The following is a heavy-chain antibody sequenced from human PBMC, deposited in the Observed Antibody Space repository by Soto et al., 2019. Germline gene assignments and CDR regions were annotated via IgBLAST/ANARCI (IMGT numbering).Heavy chain of an antibody. CDR3: AKDLRKRGYCSGGSGSGDY. CDR2: ISGSGGST. J-gene: IGHJ4*02. Sequence: EVQLLESGGGLVQPGGSLRLSCAASGFTFISYAMSWVRQAPGKGLEWVSAISGSGGSTYYADSVKGRFTISRDNSKNTLYLQMNSLRAEDTAVYYCAKDLRKRGYCSGGSGSGDYCGQGTLVTVSS. D-gene: IGHD2-15*01. V-gene: IGHV3-23*01. CDR1: GFTFISYA.